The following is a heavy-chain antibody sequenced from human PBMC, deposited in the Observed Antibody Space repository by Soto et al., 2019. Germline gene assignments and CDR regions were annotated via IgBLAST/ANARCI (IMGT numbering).Heavy chain of an antibody. CDR2: VYYSGTT. J-gene: IGHJ4*02. V-gene: IGHV4-61*01. CDR1: GGSVSDKTYY. Sequence: SETLSLTCSVSGGSVSDKTYYLSWIRQPPGKGLEWIGYVYYSGTTNYNPSLRSRVTISEDTSKNQFSLKLLSVTTADTAVYFCAAGEASSRNLAPYYLDFWGQGALVTVSS. CDR3: AAGEASSRNLAPYYLDF. D-gene: IGHD6-13*01.